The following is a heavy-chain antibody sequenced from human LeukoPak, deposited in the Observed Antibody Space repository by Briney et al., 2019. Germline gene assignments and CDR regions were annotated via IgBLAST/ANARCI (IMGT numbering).Heavy chain of an antibody. J-gene: IGHJ6*03. CDR2: ITSSGATI. CDR3: VRVGNRDQDYYYSYMDV. D-gene: IGHD5-24*01. CDR1: GFSVGTFG. Sequence: GGSLRLSCVVSGFSVGTFGMSWVRQAPGKGLEWVSYITSSGATIYYADSVKGRFTVSRDNAKNSLYLQMDSLRAEDTALYYCVRVGNRDQDYYYSYMDVWGRGTTVTVSS. V-gene: IGHV3-48*03.